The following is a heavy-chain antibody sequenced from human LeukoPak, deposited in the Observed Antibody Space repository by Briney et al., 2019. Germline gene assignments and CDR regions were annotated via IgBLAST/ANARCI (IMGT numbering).Heavy chain of an antibody. V-gene: IGHV3-74*01. CDR3: ARVGRSHGMDV. CDR1: GFTFSSYW. CDR2: INSDGSST. J-gene: IGHJ6*04. D-gene: IGHD2-15*01. Sequence: GGSLRLSCAASGFTFSSYWMHWVRQAPGKGLVWVSRINSDGSSTSYADSVKGRFTISRDNAKNTLYLQVNSLRAEDTAVYYCARVGRSHGMDVWGKGTTVTVSS.